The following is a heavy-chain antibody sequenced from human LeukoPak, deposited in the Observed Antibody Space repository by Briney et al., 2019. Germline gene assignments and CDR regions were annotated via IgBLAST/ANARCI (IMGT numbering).Heavy chain of an antibody. CDR1: GGXIRSSSSY. CDR3: AREAAAGDAFDI. CDR2: IYYSGTT. V-gene: IGHV4-39*07. J-gene: IGHJ3*02. Sequence: PSETLSLTCTVSGGXIRSSSSYWSWIRQPPGQGLEWGGSIYYSGTTYYNPSLKSRVTMSVDTPNQFSLKLSSVTAADTAVYYCAREAAAGDAFDIWGQGTMVTVSS. D-gene: IGHD6-13*01.